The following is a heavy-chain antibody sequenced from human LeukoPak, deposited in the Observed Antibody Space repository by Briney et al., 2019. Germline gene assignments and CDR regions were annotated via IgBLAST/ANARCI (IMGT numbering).Heavy chain of an antibody. CDR1: GYTFTSYG. CDR3: ARDRPFYDSSGGYFDY. J-gene: IGHJ4*02. CDR2: IIPIFGTA. Sequence: ASVKVSCKASGYTFTSYGISWVRQAPGQGLEWMGGIIPIFGTANYAQKFQGRVTITTDESTSTAYMELSSLRSEDTAVYYCARDRPFYDSSGGYFDYWGQGTLVTVSS. D-gene: IGHD3-22*01. V-gene: IGHV1-69*05.